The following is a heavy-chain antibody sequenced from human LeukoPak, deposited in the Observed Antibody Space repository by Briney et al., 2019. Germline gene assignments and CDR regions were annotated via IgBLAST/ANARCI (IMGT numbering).Heavy chain of an antibody. CDR2: ISSSSSYI. Sequence: GGSLRLSCAASGFTFSSYSMNWVRQAPGNGLEWVSSISSSSSYIYYADSVKGRFTISRDNAKNSLYLQMNSLRAEDTAVYYCARASEAPGIAADGLDYWGQGTLVTVSS. J-gene: IGHJ4*02. V-gene: IGHV3-21*01. CDR3: ARASEAPGIAADGLDY. CDR1: GFTFSSYS. D-gene: IGHD6-13*01.